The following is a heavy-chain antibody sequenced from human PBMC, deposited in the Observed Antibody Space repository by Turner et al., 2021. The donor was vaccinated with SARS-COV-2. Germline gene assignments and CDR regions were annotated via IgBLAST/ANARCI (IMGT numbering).Heavy chain of an antibody. D-gene: IGHD3-10*01. V-gene: IGHV4-59*01. CDR2: IYSSGRT. J-gene: IGHJ4*02. CDR3: ARRGSFMALEF. Sequence: QVHLQESGPGLVKASETLSLTCNVSGGSINDYYWSWIRQPPGKGLEWIGFIYSSGRTYYSPSLKSRVTMSVDTSKKQFSLNLNSVTAADTAVYYCARRGSFMALEFWGQGILVTVSS. CDR1: GGSINDYY.